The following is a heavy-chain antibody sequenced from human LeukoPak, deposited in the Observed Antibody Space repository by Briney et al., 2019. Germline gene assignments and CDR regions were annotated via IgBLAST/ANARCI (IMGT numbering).Heavy chain of an antibody. CDR1: GGTFSSYA. J-gene: IGHJ6*03. CDR3: AGYRIAAVGYYYYYMYL. CDR2: IIPIFGTA. D-gene: IGHD6-13*01. Sequence: ASVTVSCKASGGTFSSYAISWVRQAPGQGREWMGGIIPIFGTANYAQNFQPRVPITTVYSTSTPYLELSSLRSEHTAVYYCAGYRIAAVGYYYYYMYLWGKGTTVTVSS. V-gene: IGHV1-69*05.